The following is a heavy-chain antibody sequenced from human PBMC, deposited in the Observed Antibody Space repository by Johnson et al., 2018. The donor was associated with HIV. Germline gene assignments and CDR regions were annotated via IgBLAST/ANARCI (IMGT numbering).Heavy chain of an antibody. Sequence: VQLVESGGGVVRPGGSLRLSCATSGFIFDEYGMSWVRQVPGKGLEWVSYISSSGSTIYYADSVKGRFTISRDNAKNSLYLQMNSLRAEDTAVYYCARNGLIPAAKGVAFDSWGHGTTVTVSS. CDR1: GFIFDEYG. J-gene: IGHJ3*02. CDR3: ARNGLIPAAKGVAFDS. CDR2: ISSSGSTI. D-gene: IGHD2-2*01. V-gene: IGHV3-11*01.